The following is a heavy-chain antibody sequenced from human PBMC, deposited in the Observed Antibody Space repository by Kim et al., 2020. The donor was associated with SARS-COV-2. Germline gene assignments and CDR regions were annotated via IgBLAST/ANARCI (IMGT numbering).Heavy chain of an antibody. J-gene: IGHJ4*02. Sequence: GGSLRLSCTTSGFTFTGYAMSWVRQAPGKGLEWVPSMVGVVVRNYSVASVKGRLPTPRANPKNPLYFKWGTWKPDDTAVFYWGKGGGGRIGNHWGKETLV. CDR1: GFTFTGYA. D-gene: IGHD1-1*01. CDR2: MVGVVVRN. CDR3: GKGGGGRIGNH. V-gene: IGHV3-23*01.